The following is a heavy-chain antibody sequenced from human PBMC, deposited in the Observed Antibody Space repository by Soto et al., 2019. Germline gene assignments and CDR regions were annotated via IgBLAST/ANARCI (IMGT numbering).Heavy chain of an antibody. V-gene: IGHV3-9*01. CDR3: AKLSEAGGYTDPK. Sequence: PGGSLRLSCAASGFTFDDYAMHWVRQAPGKGLEWVSGISWNSGSIGYADSVKGRFTISRDNSKNSLYLQMNSLRTEDTALYYCAKLSEAGGYTDPKWGQGTLVTVSS. D-gene: IGHD1-1*01. CDR1: GFTFDDYA. CDR2: ISWNSGSI. J-gene: IGHJ4*02.